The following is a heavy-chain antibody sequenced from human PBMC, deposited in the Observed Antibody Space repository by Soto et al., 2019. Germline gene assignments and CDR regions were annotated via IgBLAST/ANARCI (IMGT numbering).Heavy chain of an antibody. CDR1: GYYISSGYY. CDR3: AREYSSSSVDY. Sequence: SETLSLTCAVSGYYISSGYYWGCIRQPPGKGLEWIGSIYHSGSTYYNPSLKSRVTISVDTPKNQFSRKLSPVTAADTAVYYCAREYSSSSVDYWGQGTLVTVYS. V-gene: IGHV4-38-2*02. D-gene: IGHD6-6*01. J-gene: IGHJ4*02. CDR2: IYHSGST.